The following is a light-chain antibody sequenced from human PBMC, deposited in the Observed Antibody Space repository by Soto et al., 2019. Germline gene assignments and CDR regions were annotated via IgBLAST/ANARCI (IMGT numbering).Light chain of an antibody. Sequence: EIVMTQSPATLSVSPGERAPLSCRASQSVSGNLAWYQQKPGQAPRLLIYGASTRATGIPARFSGSGSGTEFALTISSLRSEDFAVYYCQQYNNWPRTFGQGAKVEIK. V-gene: IGKV3-15*01. CDR3: QQYNNWPRT. CDR1: QSVSGN. J-gene: IGKJ1*01. CDR2: GAS.